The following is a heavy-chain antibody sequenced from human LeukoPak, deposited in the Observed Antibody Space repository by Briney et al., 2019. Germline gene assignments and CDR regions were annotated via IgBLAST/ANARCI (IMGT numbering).Heavy chain of an antibody. CDR2: IYYSGST. CDR3: AINHQLSEYGMDV. D-gene: IGHD1-1*01. Sequence: SETLSLTCTVSGGSISSYYWSWIRQPPGKGLEWIGYIYYSGSTNYNPSLTSRVTISVDTSKNQFSLKLSSVTAADTAVYYCAINHQLSEYGMDVWGQGTTVTVSS. J-gene: IGHJ6*02. V-gene: IGHV4-59*01. CDR1: GGSISSYY.